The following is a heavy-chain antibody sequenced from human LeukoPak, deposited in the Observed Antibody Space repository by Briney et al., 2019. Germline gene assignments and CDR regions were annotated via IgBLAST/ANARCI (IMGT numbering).Heavy chain of an antibody. D-gene: IGHD1-26*01. Sequence: PSETLSLTCTVSGGSISSGDYYWSWIRQPAGKALEWIGRMHSSGSTDYNPSLKSRVAMSIDTSKNHFSLTLTSVTAADTAIFYCARDRGKYYFDNWGQGILVTVSS. CDR1: GGSISSGDYY. CDR3: ARDRGKYYFDN. V-gene: IGHV4-61*02. CDR2: MHSSGST. J-gene: IGHJ4*02.